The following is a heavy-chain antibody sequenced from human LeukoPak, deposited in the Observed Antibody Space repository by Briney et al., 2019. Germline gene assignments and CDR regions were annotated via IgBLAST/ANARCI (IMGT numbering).Heavy chain of an antibody. Sequence: SETLSLTCTVSGDSISSYYWIWIRQPAGKGLEYIGRIYASGSPSYNPSLKSRVSMSVDTSQNQFSLRLSSVTAADTAVYYCARDRDTYGYPDYWGQGTLVTVSS. D-gene: IGHD5-18*01. CDR2: IYASGSP. CDR3: ARDRDTYGYPDY. J-gene: IGHJ4*02. CDR1: GDSISSYY. V-gene: IGHV4-4*07.